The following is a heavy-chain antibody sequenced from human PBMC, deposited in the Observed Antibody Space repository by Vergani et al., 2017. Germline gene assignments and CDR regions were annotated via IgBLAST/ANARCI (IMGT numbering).Heavy chain of an antibody. CDR3: ARDRITMVRGVIITRVLDY. CDR1: GFTFSSYG. Sequence: QVQLVESGGGVVQPGRSLRLSCAASGFTFSSYGMHWVRQAPGKGLEWVAVIWYDGSNKYYADSVKGRFTISRDNSKNTLYLQMNSLRAEDTAVYYCARDRITMVRGVIITRVLDYWGQGTLVTVSS. D-gene: IGHD3-10*01. V-gene: IGHV3-33*01. CDR2: IWYDGSNK. J-gene: IGHJ4*02.